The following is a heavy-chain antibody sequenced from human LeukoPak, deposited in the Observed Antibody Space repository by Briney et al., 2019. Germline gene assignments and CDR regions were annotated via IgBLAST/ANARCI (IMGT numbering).Heavy chain of an antibody. CDR1: GYIFTSYF. D-gene: IGHD6-19*01. Sequence: ASVKVSCKASGYIFTSYFLYWVRQAPGQGLEWMGLINPSGGSTRYAQKFQGRVTMTTDTSTSTAYMELRSLRSDDTAVYYCAREFAAVAGTYYYYYYMDVWGKGTTVTISS. CDR3: AREFAAVAGTYYYYYYMDV. V-gene: IGHV1-46*01. CDR2: INPSGGST. J-gene: IGHJ6*03.